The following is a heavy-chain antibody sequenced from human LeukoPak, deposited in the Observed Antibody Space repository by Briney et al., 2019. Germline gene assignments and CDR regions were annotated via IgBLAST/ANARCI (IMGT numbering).Heavy chain of an antibody. Sequence: PSETLSLTCAVSGYSISSGYYWGWIRQPPGKGLEWIGSIYHSGSTYYNPSLKSRVTISVDTSKNQFPLKLSSVTAADTAVYYCARSDFWSGYYDYWGQGTLVTVSS. CDR3: ARSDFWSGYYDY. CDR2: IYHSGST. V-gene: IGHV4-38-2*01. D-gene: IGHD3-3*01. J-gene: IGHJ4*02. CDR1: GYSISSGYY.